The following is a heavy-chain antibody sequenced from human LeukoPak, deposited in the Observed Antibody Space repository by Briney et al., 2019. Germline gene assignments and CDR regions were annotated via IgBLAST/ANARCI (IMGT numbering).Heavy chain of an antibody. V-gene: IGHV4-34*01. CDR1: GGSFSGYY. Sequence: SETLSLTCAVYGGSFSGYYWSWIRQPPGKGLEWIGEINHSGSTNYNPSLKSRVTISVDTSKNQFSLKLSSGTAADTAVYYCASSSSSTPFDYWGQGTLVTVSS. D-gene: IGHD3-22*01. CDR2: INHSGST. J-gene: IGHJ4*02. CDR3: ASSSSSTPFDY.